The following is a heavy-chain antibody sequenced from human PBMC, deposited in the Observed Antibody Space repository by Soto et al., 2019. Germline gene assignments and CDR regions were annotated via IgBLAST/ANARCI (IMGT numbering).Heavy chain of an antibody. D-gene: IGHD2-2*01. CDR3: ARDHCISTSCYLHY. CDR2: ISTYNGIT. V-gene: IGHV1-18*01. Sequence: ASVKVSCKASGYTFASYAISWMRQAPGQGLEWMGWISTYNGITNYAQKLQGRVTMTTDTSTSTAYMELRSLRSDDTAVYYCARDHCISTSCYLHYWGQGTLVTVSS. CDR1: GYTFASYA. J-gene: IGHJ4*02.